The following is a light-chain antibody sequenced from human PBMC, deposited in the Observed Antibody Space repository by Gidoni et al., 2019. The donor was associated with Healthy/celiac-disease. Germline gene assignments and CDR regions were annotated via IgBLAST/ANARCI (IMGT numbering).Light chain of an antibody. CDR1: QCVSSSY. J-gene: IGKJ1*01. Sequence: EIVLTPSPGTLFLSPGERATLSCRASQCVSSSYLAWYQQKPGQAPRLLIYGASSRATGIPDRFSGSGSGTDFTLTISRLEPEDFAVYYCQQYGSSPQTFXXXTKVEIK. CDR2: GAS. CDR3: QQYGSSPQT. V-gene: IGKV3-20*01.